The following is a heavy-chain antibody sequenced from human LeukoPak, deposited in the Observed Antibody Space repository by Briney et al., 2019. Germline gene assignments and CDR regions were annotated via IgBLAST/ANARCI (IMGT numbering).Heavy chain of an antibody. CDR3: AKDTYGPDDY. CDR2: IDKDGSQK. J-gene: IGHJ4*02. D-gene: IGHD1-14*01. CDR1: GFTFSQYW. Sequence: GGSLRLSCAASGFTFSQYWMSWFRQTPGKGLEWVAHIDKDGSQKNYVDSVKGRFSISRDNSKNSVYLQMNSLRGEDTGVYYCAKDTYGPDDYWGQGTLVTVSS. V-gene: IGHV3-7*04.